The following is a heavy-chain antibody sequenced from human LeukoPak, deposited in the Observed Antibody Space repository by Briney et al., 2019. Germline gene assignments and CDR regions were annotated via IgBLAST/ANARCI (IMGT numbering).Heavy chain of an antibody. D-gene: IGHD3-10*01. V-gene: IGHV3-48*01. CDR2: IGPSGTSI. CDR1: GFTFSSYA. J-gene: IGHJ4*02. Sequence: GGSLRLSCAASGFTFSSYAMNWVRQAPGRGLEWVSYIGPSGTSIYYADSVKGRFTISRDNARTSLYLQMNSLRAEDTAVYYCARYLWFGELLYLATTFDYWGQGTLVTVSS. CDR3: ARYLWFGELLYLATTFDY.